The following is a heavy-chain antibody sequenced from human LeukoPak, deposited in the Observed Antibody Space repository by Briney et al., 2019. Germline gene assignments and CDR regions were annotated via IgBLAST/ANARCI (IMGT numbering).Heavy chain of an antibody. CDR3: AKDAVGATAYYFDY. J-gene: IGHJ4*02. CDR1: GFTFSSYA. D-gene: IGHD1-26*01. V-gene: IGHV3-23*01. CDR2: ISSSGDT. Sequence: GGSLRLSCAASGFTFSSYAMHWVRQAPGKGLEWVSAISSSGDTYYAGSVKGRFTISRDNSKNTLYVQMNSLRAEDTAVYYCAKDAVGATAYYFDYWGQGTLVTVSS.